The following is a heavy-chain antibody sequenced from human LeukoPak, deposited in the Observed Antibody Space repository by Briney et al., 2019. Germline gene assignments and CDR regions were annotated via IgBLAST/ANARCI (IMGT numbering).Heavy chain of an antibody. CDR3: ARGTYRDGPVAFDI. J-gene: IGHJ3*02. CDR1: GYTFTDYY. D-gene: IGHD5-24*01. Sequence: ASVKVSCKASGYTFTDYYMHWVRQAPGQGLEWMGWTNPNSGGTNSAQKFQGRVTMTRDTSISTAYMELSSLRSDDTAVYYCARGTYRDGPVAFDIWGQGTMVTVSS. V-gene: IGHV1-2*02. CDR2: TNPNSGGT.